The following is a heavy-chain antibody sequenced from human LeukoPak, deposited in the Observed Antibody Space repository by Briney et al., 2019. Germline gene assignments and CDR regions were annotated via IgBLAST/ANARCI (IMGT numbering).Heavy chain of an antibody. D-gene: IGHD4-17*01. J-gene: IGHJ4*02. Sequence: ASVKVSCKASGYTFTSYYMHWVRQAPGQGLEWMGIINPSGGGTNYAQKFQGRVTMTRDTSISTAYMELSRLRSDDTAVYYCSTGYFDYWGQGTLVTVSS. CDR1: GYTFTSYY. V-gene: IGHV1-2*02. CDR2: INPSGGGT. CDR3: STGYFDY.